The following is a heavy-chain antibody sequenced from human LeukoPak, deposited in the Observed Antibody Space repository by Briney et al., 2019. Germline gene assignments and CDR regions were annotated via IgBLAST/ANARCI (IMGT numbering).Heavy chain of an antibody. D-gene: IGHD2-15*01. V-gene: IGHV3-21*01. J-gene: IGHJ4*02. CDR2: ISSSSSYI. CDR1: GFTFSSYS. CDR3: ARDRVCGCGCLYGVVVVGYFDY. Sequence: GGSLRLSCAASGFTFSSYSMNWVRQAPGKGLEWVSYISSSSSYIYYADSVKGRFTISRDNAKNSLYLQMNSLRAEDTAMYYYARDRVCGCGCLYGVVVVGYFDYWGRGTLV.